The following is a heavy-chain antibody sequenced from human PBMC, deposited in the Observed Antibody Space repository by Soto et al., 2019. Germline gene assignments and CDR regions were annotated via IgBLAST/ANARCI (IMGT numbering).Heavy chain of an antibody. J-gene: IGHJ4*02. V-gene: IGHV3-53*01. D-gene: IGHD1-26*01. Sequence: GWSLRLSCAASGLSVSINYMSWVRQAPGRGLEWVSVIYANGNTYYADSVKGRFTLSRDNLKNRLYLQMNSLRADDTAVYYCASQGISGNYWEDFDYWGRGTLVTVSS. CDR3: ASQGISGNYWEDFDY. CDR1: GLSVSINY. CDR2: IYANGNT.